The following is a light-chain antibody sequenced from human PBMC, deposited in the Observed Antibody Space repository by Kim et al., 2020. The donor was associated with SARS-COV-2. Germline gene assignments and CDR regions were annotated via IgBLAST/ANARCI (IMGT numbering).Light chain of an antibody. CDR3: QQRYNWPPIT. CDR2: HAS. Sequence: SPGERATLSCRASQSVSTYLAWYQQKPGQAPRLLIYHASNRATGISDRFSGSGSGTDFTLTISSLEPEDFAVYYCQQRYNWPPITFGQGTRLEIK. J-gene: IGKJ5*01. V-gene: IGKV3-11*01. CDR1: QSVSTY.